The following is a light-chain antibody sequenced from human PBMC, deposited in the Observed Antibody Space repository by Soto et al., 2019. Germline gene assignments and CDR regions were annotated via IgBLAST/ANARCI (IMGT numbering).Light chain of an antibody. CDR2: DVT. J-gene: IGLJ3*02. V-gene: IGLV2-14*01. Sequence: QSALTQPASVSGSPGQSITISCSGTSSDVGGYDYFSWYQQHLGKAPKLMIYDVTSRPSGVSDRFSGSKSGNTASLTISGLQAEDEADYYCSSYTRFSVWVFGGGTKLTVL. CDR1: SSDVGGYDY. CDR3: SSYTRFSVWV.